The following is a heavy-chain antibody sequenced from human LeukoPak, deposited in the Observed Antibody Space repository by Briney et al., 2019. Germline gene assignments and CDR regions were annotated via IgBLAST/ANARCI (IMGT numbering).Heavy chain of an antibody. J-gene: IGHJ5*02. CDR2: IIPIFGTA. Sequence: SVKVSCKASGGTFSSYAISWVRQAPGQGLEWMGGIIPIFGTANYAQKFQGRVTITTDESTSTAYMELSSLRSEDTAVYYCARAVAAHNWSDPWGQGTLVTVSS. V-gene: IGHV1-69*05. CDR3: ARAVAAHNWSDP. D-gene: IGHD6-19*01. CDR1: GGTFSSYA.